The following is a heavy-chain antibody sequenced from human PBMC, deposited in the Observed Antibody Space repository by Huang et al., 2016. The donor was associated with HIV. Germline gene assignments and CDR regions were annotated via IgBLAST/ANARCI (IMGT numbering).Heavy chain of an antibody. CDR3: SPSGDDYFYFYMDV. CDR2: VRSKAFWGAS. CDR1: GFIFNDFA. J-gene: IGHJ6*03. Sequence: QLVESGGDSVQSGRSLRLSCRGSGFIFNDFAINWFRQSPGKGVEWIVVVRSKAFWGASKSAPSVKDRFTVSRDEAKNVAFLQMDNLQVDDTAIYYCSPSGDDYFYFYMDVWGNGTTVIVS. D-gene: IGHD4-17*01. V-gene: IGHV3-49*03.